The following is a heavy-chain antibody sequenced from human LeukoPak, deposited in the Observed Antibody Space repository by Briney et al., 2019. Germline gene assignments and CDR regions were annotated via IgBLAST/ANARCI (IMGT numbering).Heavy chain of an antibody. CDR1: GFTFSSYG. V-gene: IGHV3-30*02. CDR2: IRYDGNSK. CDR3: AKGYSYGELGL. J-gene: IGHJ4*02. Sequence: GGSLRLSCAAPGFTFSSYGMHWVRQAPGKGLEWVAFIRYDGNSKNHADSVKGRFTISRDDFKNTLYLQMSSLRAEDTAIYYCAKGYSYGELGLWGQGTLVTVSS. D-gene: IGHD5-18*01.